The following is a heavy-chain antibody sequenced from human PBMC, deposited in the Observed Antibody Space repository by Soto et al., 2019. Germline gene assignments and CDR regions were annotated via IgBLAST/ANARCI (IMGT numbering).Heavy chain of an antibody. CDR2: IIPIFGTA. Sequence: QVQLVQSGAEVKKPGSSVKVSCKASGGTFSSYAISWVRQAPGQGLEWMGGIIPIFGTANYAQKFQGRVTITADESTSTAYMELSSRRSEDTAVYYCARQTVTKLYYYYGMDVWGQGTTVTVSS. CDR1: GGTFSSYA. CDR3: ARQTVTKLYYYYGMDV. V-gene: IGHV1-69*01. D-gene: IGHD4-17*01. J-gene: IGHJ6*02.